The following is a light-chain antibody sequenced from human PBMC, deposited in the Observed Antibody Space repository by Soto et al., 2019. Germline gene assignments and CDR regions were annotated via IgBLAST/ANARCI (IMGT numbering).Light chain of an antibody. CDR1: NSNLGAGYD. J-gene: IGLJ3*02. Sequence: QAVVTQPPSVSGAPGQRVTISCTGNNSNLGAGYDVHWYQQLPGAAPKLVIFGNRNRPSGVPERFSGSKSGTSASLAVTGLQAEDEADYYCQAYDYSLTAFVFGGGTKLTVL. CDR2: GNR. CDR3: QAYDYSLTAFV. V-gene: IGLV1-40*01.